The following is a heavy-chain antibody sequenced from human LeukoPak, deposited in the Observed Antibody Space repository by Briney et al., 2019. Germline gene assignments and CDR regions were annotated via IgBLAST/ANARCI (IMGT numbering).Heavy chain of an antibody. CDR2: IFYSGTT. CDR1: GGSIRSYY. J-gene: IGHJ4*02. D-gene: IGHD2-15*01. CDR3: ARTYCSGGSCHFDY. Sequence: PSETPSLTCTVSGGSIRSYYWSWIRQPPGKGLEWVGYIFYSGTTDSNPSLKRRVTISVDTSKNQFSLKLSSVTAADTAVYYCARTYCSGGSCHFDYWGQGTLVTVSS. V-gene: IGHV4-59*08.